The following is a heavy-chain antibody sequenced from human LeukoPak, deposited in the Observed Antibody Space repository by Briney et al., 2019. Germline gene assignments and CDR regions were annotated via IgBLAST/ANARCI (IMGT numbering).Heavy chain of an antibody. CDR2: INPSGGST. D-gene: IGHD5-18*01. J-gene: IGHJ4*02. Sequence: GASVKVSCKASGYTFTSYGISWVRQAPGQGLEWMGIINPSGGSTSYAQKFQGRVTMTRDTSTSTVYMELSSLRSEDTAVYYCARDRLERYSYGSFDYWGQGTLVTISS. CDR3: ARDRLERYSYGSFDY. CDR1: GYTFTSYG. V-gene: IGHV1-46*01.